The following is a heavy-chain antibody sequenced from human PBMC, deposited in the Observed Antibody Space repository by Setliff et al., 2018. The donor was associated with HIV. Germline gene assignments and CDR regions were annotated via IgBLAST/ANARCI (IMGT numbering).Heavy chain of an antibody. CDR2: ISGNSGAV. CDR1: GFTFSSYS. V-gene: IGHV3-48*04. CDR3: ARDRGDYYYYMDV. Sequence: GESLKISCAASGFTFSSYSMNWVRQAPGKGLEWVSFISGNSGAVTYADYVRGRFTISRDNAKNSLYLQMDRLRVEDTAIYYCARDRGDYYYYMDVWGKGTTVTVSS. J-gene: IGHJ6*03.